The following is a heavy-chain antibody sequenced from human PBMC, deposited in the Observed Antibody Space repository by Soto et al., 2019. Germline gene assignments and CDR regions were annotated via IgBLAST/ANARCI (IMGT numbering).Heavy chain of an antibody. CDR3: ARHLFSYSSSTTFDY. V-gene: IGHV5-10-1*01. Sequence: GESLKISCKCSGYSFTSYWISWVRQMPGKGLEWMGRIDPSDSYTNYSPSFQGHVTISADKSISTAYLQWSSLKASDTAMYYCARHLFSYSSSTTFDYWGQGTLVTVSS. CDR1: GYSFTSYW. D-gene: IGHD6-6*01. J-gene: IGHJ4*02. CDR2: IDPSDSYT.